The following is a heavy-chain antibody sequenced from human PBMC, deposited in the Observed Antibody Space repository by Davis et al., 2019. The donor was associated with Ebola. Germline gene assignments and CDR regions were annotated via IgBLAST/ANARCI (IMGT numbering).Heavy chain of an antibody. CDR2: ISYDGSNK. D-gene: IGHD5-12*01. Sequence: GESLKISCAASGFTFSSYGMHWVRQAPGKGLEWVAVISYDGSNKYYADSVKGRFTISRDNSKNTLYLQMNSLRAEDTAVYYCAKDQLPYEGNYYYYMDVWGKGTTVTVSS. CDR1: GFTFSSYG. CDR3: AKDQLPYEGNYYYYMDV. V-gene: IGHV3-30*18. J-gene: IGHJ6*03.